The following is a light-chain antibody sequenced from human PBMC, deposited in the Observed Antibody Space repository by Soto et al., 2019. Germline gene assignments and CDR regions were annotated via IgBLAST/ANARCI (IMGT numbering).Light chain of an antibody. CDR3: CSYAHSYTSLYV. Sequence: QSALTQPRSVSGSPGQSVTISCTGTSSDVGGYNYVSWYQQHSGKAPKLMIYDVSERPSGVPDRFSGSKSGNTASLTISGLQAEDEADYYGCSYAHSYTSLYVFGTGTKLTVL. V-gene: IGLV2-11*01. CDR1: SSDVGGYNY. CDR2: DVS. J-gene: IGLJ1*01.